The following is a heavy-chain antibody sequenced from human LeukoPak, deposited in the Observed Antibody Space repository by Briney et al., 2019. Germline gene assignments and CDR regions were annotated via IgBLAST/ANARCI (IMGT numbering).Heavy chain of an antibody. J-gene: IGHJ1*01. Sequence: GGSLRLSCAASGFTFSITWMSWVRQAPGKGLEWVGRIRSKTDGGTTDYAAPVKGRFTISRDDSKNTLYLQMNSLKTEDTAVYYCTTSGGRAYDFWSGYYPLLEYFQHWGQGTLVTVSS. CDR1: GFTFSITW. CDR3: TTSGGRAYDFWSGYYPLLEYFQH. CDR2: IRSKTDGGTT. D-gene: IGHD3-3*01. V-gene: IGHV3-15*01.